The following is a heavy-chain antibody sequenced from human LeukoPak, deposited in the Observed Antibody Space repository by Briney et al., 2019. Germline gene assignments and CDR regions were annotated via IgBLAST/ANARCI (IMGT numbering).Heavy chain of an antibody. D-gene: IGHD1-26*01. V-gene: IGHV4-39*07. CDR1: GGSISSGGYY. Sequence: SETLSLTCTVSGGSISSGGYYWSWIRQPPGKGLEWIGEINHSGSTNYNSSLKSRVTISVDTSKNQFSLKLSSVTAADTAVYYCASWYSGSYFPDAFDIWGQGTMVTVSS. CDR2: INHSGST. J-gene: IGHJ3*02. CDR3: ASWYSGSYFPDAFDI.